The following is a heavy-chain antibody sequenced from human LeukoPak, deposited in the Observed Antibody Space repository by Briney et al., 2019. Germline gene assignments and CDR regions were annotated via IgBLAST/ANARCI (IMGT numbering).Heavy chain of an antibody. CDR3: ARDRELTSYDSAAFDI. V-gene: IGHV3-33*01. Sequence: GGTPRLSCAACGFTVSSYGTHYVPQAPCKGLDRESVIWYDGSNKYYADSVKGLFTISRENSKNTLYLQMNSLRAEETAVYYCARDRELTSYDSAAFDIWGHGTMVTVSS. J-gene: IGHJ3*02. CDR1: GFTVSSYG. CDR2: IWYDGSNK. D-gene: IGHD3-22*01.